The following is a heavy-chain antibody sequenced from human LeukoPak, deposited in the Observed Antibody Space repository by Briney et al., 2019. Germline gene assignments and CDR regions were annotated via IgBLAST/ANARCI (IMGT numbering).Heavy chain of an antibody. D-gene: IGHD5-24*01. CDR3: AGRLWRRDGYNLLAFDI. Sequence: SERLSLTCTVSGGSISSYYWNWIRQPPGKGLEWIGYIYYSGSTNYNPSLKSRVAISVDTSKNQFSLKLSSVTAADTAVYYCAGRLWRRDGYNLLAFDIWGQGTMVTVSS. V-gene: IGHV4-59*01. J-gene: IGHJ3*02. CDR1: GGSISSYY. CDR2: IYYSGST.